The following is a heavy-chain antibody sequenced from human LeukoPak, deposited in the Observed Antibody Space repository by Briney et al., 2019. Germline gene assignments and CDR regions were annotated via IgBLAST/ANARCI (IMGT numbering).Heavy chain of an antibody. J-gene: IGHJ4*02. D-gene: IGHD5-12*01. Sequence: ASVKVSCKASGGNFSSYAISCVRQAPGQGLEWMGGIIPIFGTANYAQKFQGRVTITADESTSTAYMELSSLRSEDTAVYYCARGVKGSGYEYYFDYWGQGTLVTVSS. V-gene: IGHV1-69*13. CDR2: IIPIFGTA. CDR3: ARGVKGSGYEYYFDY. CDR1: GGNFSSYA.